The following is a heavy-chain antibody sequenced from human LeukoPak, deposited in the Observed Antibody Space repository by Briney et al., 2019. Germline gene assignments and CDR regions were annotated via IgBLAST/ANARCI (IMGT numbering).Heavy chain of an antibody. J-gene: IGHJ4*02. D-gene: IGHD3-9*01. V-gene: IGHV3-53*01. Sequence: GGSLRLSCAASGFTVSSNYMSWVRQAPGKGLEWVSIIYSDGRTHYTDSVKGRFTISRDNSKNTMSLQMNSLRADDAAVYYCVSHSDTLTSYSFVYWGQGTLVTVSS. CDR2: IYSDGRT. CDR1: GFTVSSNY. CDR3: VSHSDTLTSYSFVY.